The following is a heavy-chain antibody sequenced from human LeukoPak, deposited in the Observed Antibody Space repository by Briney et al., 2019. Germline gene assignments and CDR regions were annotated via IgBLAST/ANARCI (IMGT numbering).Heavy chain of an antibody. CDR2: ISSSGSTI. Sequence: GGSLRLSCAASGFTFSDYYMSWIRQAPGKGLEWVSYISSSGSTIYYADSVKGRFTISRDNAKNSLYLQMNSLRAEDTAVYYCARDKVHELVTWWFYYYGMDVWGQGTTVTVSS. V-gene: IGHV3-11*01. CDR1: GFTFSDYY. D-gene: IGHD2-15*01. J-gene: IGHJ6*02. CDR3: ARDKVHELVTWWFYYYGMDV.